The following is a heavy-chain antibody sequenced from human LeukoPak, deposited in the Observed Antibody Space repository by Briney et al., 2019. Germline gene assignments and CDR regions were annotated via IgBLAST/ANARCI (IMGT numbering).Heavy chain of an antibody. CDR1: GYTFTSYY. Sequence: ASVKVSCKASGYTFTSYYMHWVRQASGQGLEWMGIINPSGGSTSYAQKFQGRVTMTRDTSTSTVYMELSSLRSEDTAVYYCARIGDYYDSSGTYFDYWGQGTLVTVSS. CDR2: INPSGGST. CDR3: ARIGDYYDSSGTYFDY. J-gene: IGHJ4*02. V-gene: IGHV1-46*01. D-gene: IGHD3-22*01.